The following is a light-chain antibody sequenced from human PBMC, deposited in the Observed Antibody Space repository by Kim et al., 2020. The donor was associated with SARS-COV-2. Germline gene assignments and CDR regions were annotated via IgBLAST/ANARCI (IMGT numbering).Light chain of an antibody. CDR2: GKN. V-gene: IGLV3-19*01. J-gene: IGLJ2*01. Sequence: SGQTVRITCQGDSLRSYYASWYQQKPGQAPVLVIYGKNNRPSGIPDRFSGSSSGNTASLTITGAQAEDEADYYCNSRDSSGNHVVFGGGTQLTVL. CDR1: SLRSYY. CDR3: NSRDSSGNHVV.